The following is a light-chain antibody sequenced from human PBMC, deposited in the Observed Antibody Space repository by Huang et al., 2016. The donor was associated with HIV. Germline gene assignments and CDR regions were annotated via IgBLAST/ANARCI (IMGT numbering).Light chain of an antibody. V-gene: IGKV1-39*01. CDR1: QSITTY. J-gene: IGKJ1*01. Sequence: DIQMTQSPSSLSASVGDRVTITCRASQSITTYLNWYQQKPGKAPTLLIYATDSLQSGVPSRFSGRGSGTEFTLTISSLQPDDFATYYCQQGYTTSWTFGPGTNVE. CDR2: ATD. CDR3: QQGYTTSWT.